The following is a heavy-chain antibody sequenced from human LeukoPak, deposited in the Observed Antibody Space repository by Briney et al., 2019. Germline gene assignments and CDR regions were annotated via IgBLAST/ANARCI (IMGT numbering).Heavy chain of an antibody. D-gene: IGHD5-18*01. CDR2: ISSSSSYI. Sequence: SGGSLRLSCAASGFTFSSYSMNWVRQAPGKGLEWVSSISSSSSYIYYADSVKGRFTISRDNAKNSLYLQMNSLRAEDTAVYYCAREDTAMVTALGYWGQGTLVTVSS. V-gene: IGHV3-21*01. J-gene: IGHJ4*02. CDR3: AREDTAMVTALGY. CDR1: GFTFSSYS.